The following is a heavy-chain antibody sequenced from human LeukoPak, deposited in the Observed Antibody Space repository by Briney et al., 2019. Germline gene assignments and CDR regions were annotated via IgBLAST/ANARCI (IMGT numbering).Heavy chain of an antibody. CDR1: GFAFSSYG. Sequence: SGGSLRLSCAASGFAFSSYGMHWVRQAPGKGLEWVAVIWYDGSNKYYADSVKGRFTVSRDNAKNSVYLQMNSLRAEDTAVYYCAREVSGGPDYWGQGTLVTVSS. J-gene: IGHJ4*02. CDR2: IWYDGSNK. V-gene: IGHV3-33*01. D-gene: IGHD3-10*01. CDR3: AREVSGGPDY.